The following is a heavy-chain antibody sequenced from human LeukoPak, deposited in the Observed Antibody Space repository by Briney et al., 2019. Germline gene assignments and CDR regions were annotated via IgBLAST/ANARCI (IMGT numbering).Heavy chain of an antibody. CDR2: IRNDNGNS. V-gene: IGHV1-18*01. D-gene: IGHD4-17*01. Sequence: ASVKVSCKTSGYTFTDYGITWVRQAPGQGLEWMGWIRNDNGNSEYAQKIQGRVSMTRDTSTSTAYMELRSLISDDTAVYYCARVTTVTTSPWSWGPKKIGQEVNWFDPWGQGTLVTVSS. CDR3: ARVTTVTTSPWSWGPKKIGQEVNWFDP. J-gene: IGHJ5*02. CDR1: GYTFTDYG.